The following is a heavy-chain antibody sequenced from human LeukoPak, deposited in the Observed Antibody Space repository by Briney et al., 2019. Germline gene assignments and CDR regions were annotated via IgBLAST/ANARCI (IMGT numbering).Heavy chain of an antibody. V-gene: IGHV1-69*13. CDR3: ARGRQWELLNWFDP. D-gene: IGHD1-26*01. CDR2: IIPIFGTA. CDR1: GGTFSSYA. Sequence: RASVKVSCKASGGTFSSYAISWVRQAPGQGLAWMGGIIPIFGTANYAQKFQGRVTITADESTSTAYMELSSLRSEDTAVYYCARGRQWELLNWFDPWGQGTLVTVSS. J-gene: IGHJ5*02.